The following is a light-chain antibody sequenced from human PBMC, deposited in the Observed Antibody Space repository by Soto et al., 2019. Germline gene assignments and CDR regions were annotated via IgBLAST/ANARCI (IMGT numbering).Light chain of an antibody. CDR2: LDRSGSY. Sequence: QSVLTQSSSASASLGSSVKLTCILRSGHNTYIIAWHQQQPGKAPRFLMTLDRSGSYNRGSGVPDRFSGSSSGADRYLTISNLQFEDEGDYYCETWYSNTHKVFGGGTKLTVL. CDR1: SGHNTYI. CDR3: ETWYSNTHKV. J-gene: IGLJ3*02. V-gene: IGLV4-60*02.